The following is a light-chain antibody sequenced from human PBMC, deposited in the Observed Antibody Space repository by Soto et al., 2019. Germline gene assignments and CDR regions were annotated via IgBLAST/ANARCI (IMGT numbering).Light chain of an antibody. V-gene: IGKV1-8*01. CDR1: QGISSY. CDR2: AAS. CDR3: QQYYSYPPT. Sequence: AIRMTQSPSSFSASTGDRVTITCRASQGISSYLAWYQQQPGQAPKLLIYAASTLQSGVPSRFSGSGSGSDFTLTISCLQSEDFAVYYCQQYYSYPPTFGQGTKVDIK. J-gene: IGKJ1*01.